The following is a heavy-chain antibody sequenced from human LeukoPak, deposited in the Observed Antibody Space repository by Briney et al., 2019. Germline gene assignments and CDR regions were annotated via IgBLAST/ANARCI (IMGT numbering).Heavy chain of an antibody. CDR2: IYYSGST. V-gene: IGHV4-59*01. J-gene: IGHJ3*02. CDR1: GGSISSYY. D-gene: IGHD3-22*01. CDR3: ARDLGTRYYDSSGTDAFDI. Sequence: PSETLSLTCTVSGGSISSYYWSWIRQPPGKGLEWIGYIYYSGSTNYNPSLKSRVTISVDTSKNQFSLKLSSVTAADTAVYYCARDLGTRYYDSSGTDAFDIWGQGTMVTVSS.